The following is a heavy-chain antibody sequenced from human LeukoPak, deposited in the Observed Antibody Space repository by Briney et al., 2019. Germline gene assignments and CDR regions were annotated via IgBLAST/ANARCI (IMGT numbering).Heavy chain of an antibody. V-gene: IGHV4-59*01. CDR2: IYYSGST. CDR1: GGSISSYY. D-gene: IGHD7-27*01. Sequence: SETLSLTCTVSGGSISSYYWSWIRQPPGKGLEWIGYIYYSGSTNYNPSLKSRVTISVDTSKNQFSLKLSSVTAADTAVYYCARGRQTGPFDYWGQGTLVTVSS. J-gene: IGHJ4*02. CDR3: ARGRQTGPFDY.